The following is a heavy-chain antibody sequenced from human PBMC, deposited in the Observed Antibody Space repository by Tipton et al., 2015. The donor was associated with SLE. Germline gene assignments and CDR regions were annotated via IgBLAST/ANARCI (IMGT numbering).Heavy chain of an antibody. CDR2: IWYDGSNT. J-gene: IGHJ6*02. CDR1: GFTFSRYG. V-gene: IGHV3-33*01. CDR3: AGDVRTYYYYYGMDV. Sequence: SLRLSCAASGFTFSRYGMHWVRQTPGKGLEWVAVIWYDGSNTYYADSVKGRFTIARDNSKNTLYLQMNSLRAEDTAVYYCAGDVRTYYYYYGMDVWGQGTTVTVSS. D-gene: IGHD3-10*01.